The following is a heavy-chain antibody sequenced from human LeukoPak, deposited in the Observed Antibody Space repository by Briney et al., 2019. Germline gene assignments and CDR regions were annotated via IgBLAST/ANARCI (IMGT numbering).Heavy chain of an antibody. D-gene: IGHD6-19*01. CDR2: TYTYNGNT. Sequence: ASVKVPCKASGYTFTAYGISWVRQAPGQGLEWMGWTYTYNGNTNYAQHLQGRVTLTSDTSTTTVYMDLKNLTSDDTAVYYCARDSSPVAGVGLFWGQGTLVPVSS. CDR1: GYTFTAYG. CDR3: ARDSSPVAGVGLF. V-gene: IGHV1-18*01. J-gene: IGHJ4*02.